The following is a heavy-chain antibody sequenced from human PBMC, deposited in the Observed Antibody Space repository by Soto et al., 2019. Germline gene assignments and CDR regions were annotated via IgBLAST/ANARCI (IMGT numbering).Heavy chain of an antibody. CDR1: GFTFSNYA. J-gene: IGHJ3*01. CDR3: AKGTLVKPPGTRAFDV. D-gene: IGHD6-13*01. CDR2: LGVRST. Sequence: EVQLLESGGGLVQPGGSLRLSCAASGFTFSNYAMSWVRQAPGMGLEWVSTLGVRSTYYADSVKGRFTISRDNSNNALYLQMNSLRVGGTAVYYCAKGTLVKPPGTRAFDVWGQGTMVIVSS. V-gene: IGHV3-23*01.